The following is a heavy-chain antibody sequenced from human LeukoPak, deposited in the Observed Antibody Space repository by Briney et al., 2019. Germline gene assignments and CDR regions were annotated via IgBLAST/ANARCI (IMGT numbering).Heavy chain of an antibody. CDR2: ISPYNGNT. CDR1: GYTFTSYV. CDR3: ARERSRYGSGSFYTHNYYYYYMDV. Sequence: ASVKVSCKASGYTFTSYVISWVRQAPGQGLEWMGWISPYNGNTNYAQMLQGRVTMTTDTSTNTAYMELRSLRSDDTAVYYCARERSRYGSGSFYTHNYYYYYMDVWGKGTTVTISS. D-gene: IGHD3-10*01. J-gene: IGHJ6*03. V-gene: IGHV1-18*01.